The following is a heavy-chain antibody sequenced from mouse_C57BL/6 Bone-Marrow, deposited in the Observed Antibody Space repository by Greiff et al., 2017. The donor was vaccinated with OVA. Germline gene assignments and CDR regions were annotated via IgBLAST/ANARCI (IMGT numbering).Heavy chain of an antibody. J-gene: IGHJ1*03. D-gene: IGHD1-1*01. Sequence: EVQGVESGGGLVQPGGSMKLSCVASGFTFSNYWMNWVRQSPEKGLEWVAQIRLKSDNYATHYAESVKGRFTISRDDSKSSVYLQMNNLRAEDTGIYYCTTTVVARGGDWYFDVWGTGTTVTVSS. V-gene: IGHV6-3*01. CDR2: IRLKSDNYAT. CDR1: GFTFSNYW. CDR3: TTTVVARGGDWYFDV.